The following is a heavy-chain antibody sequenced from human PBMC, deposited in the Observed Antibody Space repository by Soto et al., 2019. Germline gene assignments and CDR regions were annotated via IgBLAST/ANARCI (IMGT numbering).Heavy chain of an antibody. CDR1: GYTFTGYY. CDR3: ARDRGSCSSTSCYMDAFDI. V-gene: IGHV1-2*04. Sequence: ASVKVSCKASGYTFTGYYMHWVRQAPGQGLEWMGWINPNSGGTNYAQKFQGWVTMTRDTSISTAYMELSRLRSDDTAVYYCARDRGSCSSTSCYMDAFDIWGQGTMVTVSS. D-gene: IGHD2-2*02. CDR2: INPNSGGT. J-gene: IGHJ3*02.